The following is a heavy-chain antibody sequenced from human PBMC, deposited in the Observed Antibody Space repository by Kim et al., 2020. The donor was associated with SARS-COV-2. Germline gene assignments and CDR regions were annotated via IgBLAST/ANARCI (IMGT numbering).Heavy chain of an antibody. CDR2: VNYSESS. CDR3: ARRDNTGYYTY. D-gene: IGHD3-22*01. Sequence: SETLSLTCTVSGGSIRTYYCSWIRQSPGPRLEWIGYVNYSESSNSNPSLTIRITISVDTSETQFSLKLSSLTAADTAVYYCARRDNTGYYTYWGLGSQVT. V-gene: IGHV4-59*08. J-gene: IGHJ4*02. CDR1: GGSIRTYY.